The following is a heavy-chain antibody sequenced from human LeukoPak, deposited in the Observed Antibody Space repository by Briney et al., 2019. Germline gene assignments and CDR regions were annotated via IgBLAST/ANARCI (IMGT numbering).Heavy chain of an antibody. Sequence: SETLSLTCAVHGGSFSGYYWSWIRQPPGKGLEWIGEINHSGSTNYNPSLKSRVTISVDTSKNQFSLKLSSVTAADTAVYYCARVKGSGYYYVFDYWGQGTLVTVSS. CDR1: GGSFSGYY. CDR2: INHSGST. V-gene: IGHV4-34*01. D-gene: IGHD3-22*01. J-gene: IGHJ4*02. CDR3: ARVKGSGYYYVFDY.